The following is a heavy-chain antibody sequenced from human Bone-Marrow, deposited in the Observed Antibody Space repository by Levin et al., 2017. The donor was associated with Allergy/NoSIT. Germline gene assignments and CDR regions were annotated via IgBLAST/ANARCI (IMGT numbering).Heavy chain of an antibody. V-gene: IGHV1-46*01. CDR1: GYSFISHN. CDR3: ARERERQWMLLRPPTRGNFFDL. Sequence: GESLKISCTASGYSFISHNIHWVRQAPGQGLEWMGMVNPKGGDTSNADNFQGRITVTSDTPTNTVYMELSSLRSDDTAVYYYARERERQWMLLRPPTRGNFFDLWGQGSLVAVSS. J-gene: IGHJ4*02. D-gene: IGHD2-15*01. CDR2: VNPKGGDT.